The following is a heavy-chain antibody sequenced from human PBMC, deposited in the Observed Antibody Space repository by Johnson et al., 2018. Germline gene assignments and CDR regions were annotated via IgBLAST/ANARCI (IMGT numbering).Heavy chain of an antibody. CDR2: IKSKIDAETT. CDR1: GFTFSSVW. Sequence: VQLVESGGGLVKPGGSLRLSCAASGFTFSSVWMHWVRQAPGKGLEWVGRIKSKIDAETTDYAAPVKGRFTISRDDSKSTVYLQMNSLKTEDTAVYYCAQEPASIFGVVISAEYFQHWGQGTLVTVSS. CDR3: AQEPASIFGVVISAEYFQH. V-gene: IGHV3-15*07. J-gene: IGHJ1*01. D-gene: IGHD3-3*01.